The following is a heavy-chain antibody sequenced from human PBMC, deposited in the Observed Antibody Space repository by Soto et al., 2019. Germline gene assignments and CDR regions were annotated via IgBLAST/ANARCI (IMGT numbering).Heavy chain of an antibody. CDR2: ISRTGTTM. CDR3: APGRATVVTPLDY. V-gene: IGHV3-11*04. Sequence: VGSLLRSCETSGFTFGDYYMRWIRQAPGRGLEWVSLISRTGTTMQYAESVKGRFTISRDNYKNTLYLQMNSLRAEDTAMYYWAPGRATVVTPLDYSGQRTLLTVSS. CDR1: GFTFGDYY. J-gene: IGHJ4*02. D-gene: IGHD2-15*01.